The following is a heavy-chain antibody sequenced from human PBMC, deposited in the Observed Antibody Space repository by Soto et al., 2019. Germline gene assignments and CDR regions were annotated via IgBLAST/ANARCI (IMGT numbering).Heavy chain of an antibody. V-gene: IGHV4-34*01. CDR2: INHSGST. CDR1: GGSFSGYY. J-gene: IGHJ6*02. D-gene: IGHD3-9*01. Sequence: SEPLSLPCAVYGGSFSGYYWSWIRQPPGKGLEWIGEINHSGSTNYNPSLKSRVTISVDNAKNTLFLQMNSLRAEDTAIYYCAKVSILTESYHYYAMDVWGQGTTVTVSS. CDR3: AKVSILTESYHYYAMDV.